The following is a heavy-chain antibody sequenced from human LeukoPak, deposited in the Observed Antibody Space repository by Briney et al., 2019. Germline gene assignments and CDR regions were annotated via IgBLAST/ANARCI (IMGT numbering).Heavy chain of an antibody. V-gene: IGHV1-18*01. D-gene: IGHD3-22*01. CDR2: ISAYNGNT. J-gene: IGHJ4*02. CDR3: ARAGYYYDSSGYIILTDY. CDR1: GYTFTNYG. Sequence: ASVKVSCKASGYTFTNYGISWVRQAPGQGLEWMGWISAYNGNTMYTQRVQGRVTMTTDTSTSTAYMELRSLRSDDTAVYYCARAGYYYDSSGYIILTDYWGQGTLVTVSS.